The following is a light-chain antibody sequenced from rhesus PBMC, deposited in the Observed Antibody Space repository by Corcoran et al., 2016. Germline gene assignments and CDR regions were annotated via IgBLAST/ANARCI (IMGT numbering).Light chain of an antibody. CDR1: QGISNY. J-gene: IGKJ1*01. CDR3: RQYNSKPWT. Sequence: DIQMTQSPSSLSASVGDRVTITCRASQGISNYLRWYQQKPGKAPKRLIYAASSLESGVPSRFSGRGSGTEFTLTISSLQTEDFAAYYCRQYNSKPWTFGQGTKVEIK. CDR2: AAS. V-gene: IGKV1-36*01.